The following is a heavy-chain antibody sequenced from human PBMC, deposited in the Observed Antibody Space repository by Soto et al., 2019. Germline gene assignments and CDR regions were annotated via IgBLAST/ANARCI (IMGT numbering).Heavy chain of an antibody. CDR3: AIPGAGDFDY. CDR1: GASISNTDW. V-gene: IGHV4-4*02. D-gene: IGHD6-13*01. Sequence: QVQLQESGPGLVEPSGTLSLTCAVSGASISNTDWWSWVRQRPGKGLEWMGEIYHSGTTNCDPSLKSRVTISLDKSKSQFSLKLTSVTAADTAVYYCAIPGAGDFDYWGQGTLVTVSS. J-gene: IGHJ4*02. CDR2: IYHSGTT.